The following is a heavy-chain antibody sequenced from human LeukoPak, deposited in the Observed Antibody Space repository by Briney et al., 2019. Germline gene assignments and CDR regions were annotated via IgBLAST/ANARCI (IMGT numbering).Heavy chain of an antibody. Sequence: SQTLSLTCTVSGGSINSTFYWGWIRQHPEKGLEWIGYIYYSGHTYYNPSLKSRLTMSVDTSKNQFSLKLTSVTAADTAVYYCARDAGYYFDYWGQGTLVTVSS. D-gene: IGHD1-14*01. CDR1: GGSINSTFY. CDR3: ARDAGYYFDY. J-gene: IGHJ4*02. CDR2: IYYSGHT. V-gene: IGHV4-31*03.